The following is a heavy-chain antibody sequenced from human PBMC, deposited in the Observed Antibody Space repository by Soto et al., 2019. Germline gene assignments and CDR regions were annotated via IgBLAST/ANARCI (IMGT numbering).Heavy chain of an antibody. V-gene: IGHV1-58*01. CDR2: IVVGSGNT. D-gene: IGHD3-3*01. CDR3: AAPRFTFGVVIAQVDV. Sequence: SWQVSWPASEYTLPSSAVQCVRQASCQRIEWIGSIVVGSGNTNYAQKLQERVTITRDMTTSTAYMELSSLRSEDTAVYYCAAPRFTFGVVIAQVDVWGQGTTVTCSS. J-gene: IGHJ6*02. CDR1: EYTLPSSA.